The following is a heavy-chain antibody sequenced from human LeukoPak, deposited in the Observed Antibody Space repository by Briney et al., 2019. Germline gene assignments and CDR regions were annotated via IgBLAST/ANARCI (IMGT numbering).Heavy chain of an antibody. CDR3: ARGMQWLEYYYYGMDV. Sequence: ASVKVSCKAFGYTFTSYDINWVRQATGQGLEWMGWMNPNSGNTGYAQKFQGRVTMTRNTSISTAYMELSSLRSEDTAVYYCARGMQWLEYYYYGMDVWGQGTTVTVSS. V-gene: IGHV1-8*01. J-gene: IGHJ6*02. CDR2: MNPNSGNT. CDR1: GYTFTSYD. D-gene: IGHD6-19*01.